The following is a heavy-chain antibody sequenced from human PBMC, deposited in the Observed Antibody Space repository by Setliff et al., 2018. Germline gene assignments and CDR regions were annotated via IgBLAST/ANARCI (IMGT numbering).Heavy chain of an antibody. J-gene: IGHJ6*02. Sequence: SETLSLTCTVSGGSISSGSYHWGWIRQPPGKGLEWIGSIYYSGSTYYKPSLKSRVTISVDTSKNQFSLKLSSVTAADTAVYYCARVPSYGSGSYYYYYYGMDVWGQGTTVTVSS. CDR2: IYYSGST. V-gene: IGHV4-39*07. CDR3: ARVPSYGSGSYYYYYYGMDV. D-gene: IGHD3-10*01. CDR1: GGSISSGSYH.